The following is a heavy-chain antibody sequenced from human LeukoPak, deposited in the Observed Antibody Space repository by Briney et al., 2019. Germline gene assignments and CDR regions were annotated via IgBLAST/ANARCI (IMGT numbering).Heavy chain of an antibody. CDR1: GFTVSGNY. V-gene: IGHV3-53*01. CDR3: ARRAGGYSHPYDY. Sequence: GGSLRLSRAVSGFTVSGNYMSWVRQAPGKGLEWVSLIYSGGTTYYADSVKGRFTISRDNSKNTLYLQMNSLRAEDTAVYYCARRAGGYSHPYDYWGQGILVTVSS. CDR2: IYSGGTT. J-gene: IGHJ4*02. D-gene: IGHD4-23*01.